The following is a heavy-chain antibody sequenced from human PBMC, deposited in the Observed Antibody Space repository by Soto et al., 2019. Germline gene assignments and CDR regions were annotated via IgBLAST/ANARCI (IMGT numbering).Heavy chain of an antibody. Sequence: EVQLLESGGGLVQPGGSLRLSCAASGFTFSSYAMSWVRQAPGKGLEWVSAISGSGGSTYYADSVKGRFTISRDNSKNXXYXQXXSLRAEDTAVYYCAKGDDYYGSGRYYWDSYWYFDLWGRGTLVTVSS. V-gene: IGHV3-23*01. CDR1: GFTFSSYA. CDR3: AKGDDYYGSGRYYWDSYWYFDL. CDR2: ISGSGGST. J-gene: IGHJ2*01. D-gene: IGHD3-10*01.